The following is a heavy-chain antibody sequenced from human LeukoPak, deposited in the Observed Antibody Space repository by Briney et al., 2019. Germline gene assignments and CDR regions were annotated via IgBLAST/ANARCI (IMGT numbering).Heavy chain of an antibody. CDR2: IYYSGST. CDR3: ARSYDFWSGGYMDV. CDR1: GGSISSSSYY. V-gene: IGHV4-39*01. Sequence: SETLSLTCTVSGGSISSSSYYWGWIRQPPGKGLEWIGSIYYSGSTYFNPSLKSRVTTSVDTSKNQFSLKLSSVTAADTAVYYCARSYDFWSGGYMDVWGKGTTVTVSS. J-gene: IGHJ6*03. D-gene: IGHD3-3*01.